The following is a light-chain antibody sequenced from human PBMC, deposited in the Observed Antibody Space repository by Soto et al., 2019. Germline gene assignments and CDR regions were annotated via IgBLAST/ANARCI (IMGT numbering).Light chain of an antibody. CDR2: RVI. V-gene: IGLV2-14*03. CDR3: GSYTSATTWV. Sequence: QSALTQPASVSGSPGQSITISCTGTSSDIGRYDYVSWYQQFPGKAPKLMIYRVINRPSGVSDRFSGSKSGNSASLSISGLQPEDEASYFCGSYTSATTWVFGGGTKVTFL. J-gene: IGLJ3*02. CDR1: SSDIGRYDY.